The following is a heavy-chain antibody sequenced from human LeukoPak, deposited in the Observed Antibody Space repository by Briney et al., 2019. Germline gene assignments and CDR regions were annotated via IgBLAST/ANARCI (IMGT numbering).Heavy chain of an antibody. CDR3: AKKDFWSGHFDY. CDR1: GFTFSNHA. D-gene: IGHD3-3*01. CDR2: ISADAVDT. Sequence: GGSQRLSCVASGFTFSNHAMTWVRQAPGKGLEWVSAISADAVDTFYAPSVKGRFTISRDNSKNTMYLQINSLRAEDTAIYYCAKKDFWSGHFDYWGQGTLVTVSS. J-gene: IGHJ4*02. V-gene: IGHV3-23*01.